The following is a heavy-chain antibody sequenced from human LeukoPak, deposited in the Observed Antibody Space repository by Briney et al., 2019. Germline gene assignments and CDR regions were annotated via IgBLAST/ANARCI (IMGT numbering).Heavy chain of an antibody. D-gene: IGHD1-1*01. V-gene: IGHV4-28*01. CDR2: IYYSGST. CDR1: GYSISSTSW. J-gene: IGHJ3*01. Sequence: SETLSLACAVSGYSISSTSWWGWIRQPPGKGLEWIGYIYYSGSTYYNPSLKSRVTMSVDTSKNQFSLKLSSVTAVDTAVYYCARTDERERGGESFHFWGQGTMVTVSS. CDR3: ARTDERERGGESFHF.